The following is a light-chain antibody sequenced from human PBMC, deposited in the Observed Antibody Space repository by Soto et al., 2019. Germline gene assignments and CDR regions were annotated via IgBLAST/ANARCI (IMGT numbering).Light chain of an antibody. CDR3: SSYAGNTDWV. CDR2: EVT. V-gene: IGLV2-8*01. J-gene: IGLJ3*02. Sequence: QSVLTQPPSASGSPGQSVTISCTGTSSDVGGYNYVSWYQQHPGKAPKVMIYEVTKRPSGVPDRFSGSKSGNTASLTVSGLQADDDADYYCSSYAGNTDWVFGGGTQLTVL. CDR1: SSDVGGYNY.